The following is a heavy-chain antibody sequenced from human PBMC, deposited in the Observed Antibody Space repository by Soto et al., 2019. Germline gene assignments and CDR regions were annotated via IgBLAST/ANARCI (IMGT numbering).Heavy chain of an antibody. CDR2: FDPEDGET. CDR3: ARAGPIGEGGEGGMDV. J-gene: IGHJ6*02. V-gene: IGHV1-24*01. D-gene: IGHD3-10*01. CDR1: GYTLTELS. Sequence: ASVKVSCKVSGYTLTELSMHWVRQAPGKGLEWMGGFDPEDGETIYAQKFQGRVTISVDRSKNQFSLKLSSVTAADTAVYYCARAGPIGEGGEGGMDVWGQGTTVTVSS.